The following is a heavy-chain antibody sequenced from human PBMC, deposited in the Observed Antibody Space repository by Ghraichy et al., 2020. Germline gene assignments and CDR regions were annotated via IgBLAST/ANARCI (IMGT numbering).Heavy chain of an antibody. CDR1: GYTFAGYY. J-gene: IGHJ3*02. V-gene: IGHV1-2*02. D-gene: IGHD3-22*01. CDR3: ARDPYYYDSSDNIDALDI. Sequence: ASVKVSCKASGYTFAGYYVHWVRQAPGQGLEWMGWINPDSGGTNYAQKFQGRVTMTRDTSISTAYMELSRLRSDDTAVYYCARDPYYYDSSDNIDALDIWGQGTMVIVSS. CDR2: INPDSGGT.